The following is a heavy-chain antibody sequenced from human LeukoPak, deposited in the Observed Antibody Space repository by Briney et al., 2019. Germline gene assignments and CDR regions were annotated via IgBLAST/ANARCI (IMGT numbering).Heavy chain of an antibody. D-gene: IGHD6-19*01. Sequence: ASVKVSCKASGYTFTGYYMHWVRQAPGQGLEWMGWINPNSGGTNYAQKFQGRVTMTRDTSISTAYMELSRLRSDDTAVYYCARGTGSGWFTYYYYYYMDVWGKGTTVTISS. CDR1: GYTFTGYY. V-gene: IGHV1-2*02. CDR2: INPNSGGT. CDR3: ARGTGSGWFTYYYYYYMDV. J-gene: IGHJ6*03.